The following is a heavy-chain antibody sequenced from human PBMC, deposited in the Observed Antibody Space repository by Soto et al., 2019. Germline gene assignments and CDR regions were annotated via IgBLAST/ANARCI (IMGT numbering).Heavy chain of an antibody. J-gene: IGHJ6*01. V-gene: IGHV3-23*01. D-gene: IGHD2-2*01. CDR1: GFPFSSYA. CDR2: ISDSGGRA. Sequence: GGSLRLSCTASGFPFSSYAMSWVRQAPGQALEWVSGISDSGGRAYYADSVRGRFTISRDNSKNTLYLQMNILRAEDTAFYYFENMGLCISTGGYSNYCIYGVDDGGPGTTVTVSS. CDR3: ENMGLCISTGGYSNYCIYGVDD.